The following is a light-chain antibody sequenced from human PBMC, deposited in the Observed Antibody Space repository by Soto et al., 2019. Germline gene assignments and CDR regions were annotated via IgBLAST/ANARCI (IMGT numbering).Light chain of an antibody. V-gene: IGKV3D-20*01. Sequence: EIVMTQSPATLSVSPGERATLSCRASQNVDNDLAWYQQTPGQAPRLLIYDVSTRATGIPDRFSGGGSGTDFTLTISRLEPEDFAVYYCQQFVSSPLTFGGGTKVDIK. CDR1: QNVDND. CDR3: QQFVSSPLT. J-gene: IGKJ4*01. CDR2: DVS.